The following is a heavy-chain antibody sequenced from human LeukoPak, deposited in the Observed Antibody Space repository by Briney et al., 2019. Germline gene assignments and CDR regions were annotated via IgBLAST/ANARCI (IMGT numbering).Heavy chain of an antibody. V-gene: IGHV1-18*01. J-gene: IGHJ6*02. CDR1: GYTFTSYG. CDR2: ISAYNGNT. D-gene: IGHD3-10*01. Sequence: ASVKVSCKASGYTFTSYGISWVRQAPGQGLEWMGWISAYNGNTNYAQKLQGRVTMTTDTSTSTAYMELRSLRSDDTAVYYCARRDYGSGYYGMGVWGQGTTVTVSS. CDR3: ARRDYGSGYYGMGV.